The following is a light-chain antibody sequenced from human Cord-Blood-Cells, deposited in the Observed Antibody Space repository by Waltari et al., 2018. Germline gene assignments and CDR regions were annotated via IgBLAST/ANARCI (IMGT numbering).Light chain of an antibody. CDR2: DVS. J-gene: IGLJ3*02. V-gene: IGLV2-11*01. Sequence: QSALTQPRSVSGSPGQSVTISCTGTSSDVGGYNYVSWYQQHPGKAPKLMIYDVSKRPSGVPDRFSGSMSVNTASLSISGLQAEDEADYYCCSYAGSYTWVFGGGTKLTVL. CDR3: CSYAGSYTWV. CDR1: SSDVGGYNY.